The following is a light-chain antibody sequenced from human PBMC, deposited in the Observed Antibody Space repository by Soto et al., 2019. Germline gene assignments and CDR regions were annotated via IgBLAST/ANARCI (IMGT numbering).Light chain of an antibody. V-gene: IGKV1-9*01. CDR3: QQFNSSPFT. J-gene: IGKJ4*01. Sequence: DIQLTQSPSFLSASVGDRLTITCRASQDIRSSLAWYQQKPGKAPNLLIYTVSTLQSGVPSRFSGSRSGTEFPLTISRLQAENFSTYYCQQFNSSPFTFGGGTKVEI. CDR2: TVS. CDR1: QDIRSS.